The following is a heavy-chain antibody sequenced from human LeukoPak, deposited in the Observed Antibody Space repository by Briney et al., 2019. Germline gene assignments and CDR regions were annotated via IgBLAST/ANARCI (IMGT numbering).Heavy chain of an antibody. CDR2: ISGSGGST. J-gene: IGHJ4*02. V-gene: IGHV3-23*01. D-gene: IGHD1-26*01. Sequence: GGSLRLSCAASGFTFSSYAMSWVRQAPGKGLEWVSAISGSGGSTYYADSVKGRFTISRDNSKNTLYLQMNSLRAEDTAVYYCAKDGTSYSGSYKSYFDYWGQGTLVTVSS. CDR1: GFTFSSYA. CDR3: AKDGTSYSGSYKSYFDY.